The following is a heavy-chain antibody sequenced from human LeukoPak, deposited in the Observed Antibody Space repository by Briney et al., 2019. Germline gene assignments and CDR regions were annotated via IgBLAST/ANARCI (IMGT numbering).Heavy chain of an antibody. CDR2: ISAYNGNT. CDR1: GYTFTSYG. V-gene: IGHV1-18*01. J-gene: IGHJ4*02. Sequence: ASVKVSCKASGYTFTSYGISWVRQAPGQGLEWMGWISAYNGNTNYAQKLQGRVTMTTDTSTSTAYMELRSLRSDDTAVYYCARDLDIVVVVAANPSGYWGQGTLVTVSS. CDR3: ARDLDIVVVVAANPSGY. D-gene: IGHD2-15*01.